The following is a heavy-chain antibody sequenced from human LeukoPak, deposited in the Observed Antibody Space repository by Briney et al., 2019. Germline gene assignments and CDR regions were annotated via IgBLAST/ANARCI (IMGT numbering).Heavy chain of an antibody. Sequence: SETLSLTCTVSGGSISSYYWSWIRQPPGKGLEWIGYINYSGNTNYNPSLKSRVTMSVDTSKNQFSLKLSSVTAADTAVYYCATGQYCSGNRCYSGTFDIWGQGTMVTVSS. CDR1: GGSISSYY. D-gene: IGHD2-15*01. J-gene: IGHJ3*02. V-gene: IGHV4-59*01. CDR2: INYSGNT. CDR3: ATGQYCSGNRCYSGTFDI.